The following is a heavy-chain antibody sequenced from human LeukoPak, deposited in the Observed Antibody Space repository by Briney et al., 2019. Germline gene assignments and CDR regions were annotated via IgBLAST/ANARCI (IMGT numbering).Heavy chain of an antibody. CDR1: AFTFEDFA. CDR2: ISWDSDKI. V-gene: IGHV3-9*01. Sequence: GGSLRLSCAASAFTFEDFAMHWVRQGPGKGLEWVASISWDSDKIAYADSMKGRFTISRDNAKNSLYLQMSSLRAEDTAVYYCARDTYDSSGYYAHLDYWGQGTLVTVSS. D-gene: IGHD3-22*01. J-gene: IGHJ4*02. CDR3: ARDTYDSSGYYAHLDY.